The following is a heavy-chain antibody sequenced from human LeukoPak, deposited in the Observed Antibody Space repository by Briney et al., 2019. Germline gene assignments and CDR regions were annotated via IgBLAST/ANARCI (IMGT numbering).Heavy chain of an antibody. Sequence: KSGGSLRLSCAASGFTFSSYSMNWVRQAPGKGLEWVSSISSSSSYIYYADSVKGRFTISRDNAKNSLYLQMNSLRAEDMALYYCAKGHCSSTSCYFDYWGQGTLVTVSS. V-gene: IGHV3-21*04. D-gene: IGHD2-2*01. CDR1: GFTFSSYS. CDR3: AKGHCSSTSCYFDY. CDR2: ISSSSSYI. J-gene: IGHJ4*02.